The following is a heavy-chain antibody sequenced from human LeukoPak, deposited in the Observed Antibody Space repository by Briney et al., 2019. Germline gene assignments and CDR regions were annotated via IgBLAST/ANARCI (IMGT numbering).Heavy chain of an antibody. CDR2: IYYSGST. CDR3: ARVKTAPKYYFDY. CDR1: GDSINSGGYY. Sequence: SQTLSLTCTVSGDSINSGGYYWSWIRQPPGKGLEWIGHIYYSGSTYYNPSLKSRITISVDTSKSHFSLKLSSVTAADTAVYYCARVKTAPKYYFDYWGQGTLVTVSS. V-gene: IGHV4-31*03. D-gene: IGHD5-18*01. J-gene: IGHJ4*02.